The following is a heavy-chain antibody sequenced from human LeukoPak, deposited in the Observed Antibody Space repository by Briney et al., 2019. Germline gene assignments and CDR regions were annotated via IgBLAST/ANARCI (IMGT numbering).Heavy chain of an antibody. D-gene: IGHD2-2*01. Sequence: SVKVSCKASGGTFSSYAISWVRQAPGQGLEWMGGIIPIFGTANYAQKFQGRVTITADESTSTAYMELSSLRPEDTAVYYCASLCSTSCYVFDWGQGTLVTVSS. CDR2: IIPIFGTA. V-gene: IGHV1-69*13. CDR3: ASLCSTSCYVFD. CDR1: GGTFSSYA. J-gene: IGHJ4*02.